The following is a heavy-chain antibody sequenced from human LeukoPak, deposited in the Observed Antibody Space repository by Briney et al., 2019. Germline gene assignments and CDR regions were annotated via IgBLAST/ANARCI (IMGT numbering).Heavy chain of an antibody. D-gene: IGHD6-19*01. Sequence: PGRSLRLSCAASGFTFSSYSMHRVRQAPGKGLEWVAVISYDGNNKYYADSVKGRFTISRDNSKNTLYLQMNSLRAEDTAVYYCARPTPSFSSGWYNPYFDYWGQGTLVTVSS. CDR3: ARPTPSFSSGWYNPYFDY. CDR2: ISYDGNNK. CDR1: GFTFSSYS. V-gene: IGHV3-30*04. J-gene: IGHJ4*02.